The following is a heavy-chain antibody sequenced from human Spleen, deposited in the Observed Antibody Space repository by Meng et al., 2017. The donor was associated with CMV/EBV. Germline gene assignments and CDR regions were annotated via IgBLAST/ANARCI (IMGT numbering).Heavy chain of an antibody. V-gene: IGHV1-2*02. CDR3: ARILIAVAGTMDY. CDR1: GYTFTSYG. Sequence: QVQLVQSGAEVKKPGASVKVSCKASGYTFTSYGISWVRQAPGQGLEWMGWINPNSGGTNYAQKFQGRVTMTRDTSISTAYMELSRLRSDDTAVYYCARILIAVAGTMDYWGQGTLVTVSS. CDR2: INPNSGGT. D-gene: IGHD6-19*01. J-gene: IGHJ4*02.